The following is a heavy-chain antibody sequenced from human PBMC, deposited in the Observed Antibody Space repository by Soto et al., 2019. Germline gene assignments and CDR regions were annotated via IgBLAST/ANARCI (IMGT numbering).Heavy chain of an antibody. D-gene: IGHD2-2*02. J-gene: IGHJ6*02. CDR1: GFTFSSYG. CDR3: ARDLIGYCSSTSCYRPQYYGMDV. V-gene: IGHV3-33*01. Sequence: GGSLRLSCAASGFTFSSYGMHWVRQAPGKGLEWVAVIWYDGSNKYYADSVKGRFTISRDNSKNTLYLQMNSLRAEDTAVYYCARDLIGYCSSTSCYRPQYYGMDVWGQGTTVTVSS. CDR2: IWYDGSNK.